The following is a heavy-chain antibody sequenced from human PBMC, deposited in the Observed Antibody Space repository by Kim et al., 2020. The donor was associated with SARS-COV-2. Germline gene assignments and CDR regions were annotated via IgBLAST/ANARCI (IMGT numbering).Heavy chain of an antibody. Sequence: GGSLRLSCAASGFTVSSNYMSWVRQAPGKGLEWVSVIYSDGSTYYADSVKGRFTISRDNSKNTLYLQMNSLRTEDTAVYYCARDLNYYDSSGYYYPDAFDIWGQGTMVTVSS. V-gene: IGHV3-53*01. CDR2: IYSDGST. CDR3: ARDLNYYDSSGYYYPDAFDI. D-gene: IGHD3-22*01. CDR1: GFTVSSNY. J-gene: IGHJ3*02.